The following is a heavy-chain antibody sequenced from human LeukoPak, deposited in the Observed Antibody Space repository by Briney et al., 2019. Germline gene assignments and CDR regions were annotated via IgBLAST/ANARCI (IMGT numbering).Heavy chain of an antibody. D-gene: IGHD4-17*01. CDR3: AKVSGGDYPPRFDY. CDR1: GFTFSSYA. Sequence: PGGSLRLSCAVSGFTFSSYAMSWVRQAPGKGLEWVSGISGNGASTYYADSVKGRFTISRDNSKNTLYLQMNSLRADDTAVYYCAKVSGGDYPPRFDYWGQGTLVTVSS. V-gene: IGHV3-23*01. CDR2: ISGNGAST. J-gene: IGHJ4*02.